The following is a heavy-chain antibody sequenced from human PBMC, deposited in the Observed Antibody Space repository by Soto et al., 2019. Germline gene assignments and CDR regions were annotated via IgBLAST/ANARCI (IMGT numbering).Heavy chain of an antibody. V-gene: IGHV3-30*18. CDR3: AKDLRDYYDSSGPFDY. CDR1: GFTFSSYG. J-gene: IGHJ4*02. D-gene: IGHD3-22*01. CDR2: ISYDGSNK. Sequence: PGGSLRLSCAASGFTFSSYGMHWVRQAPGKGLEWVAVISYDGSNKYYADSVKGRFTISRDNSKNTLYLQMNSLRAEDTAVYYCAKDLRDYYDSSGPFDYWGQGTLVTVSS.